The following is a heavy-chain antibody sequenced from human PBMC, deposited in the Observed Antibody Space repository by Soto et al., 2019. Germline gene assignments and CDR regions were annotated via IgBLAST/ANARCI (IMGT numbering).Heavy chain of an antibody. J-gene: IGHJ6*02. CDR2: VYYSGGA. Sequence: SETLALTSPGSGCSQSSDDYYCSWLRQPPWKGLGWIGNVYYSGGAKYNPSVKRRVSISVDTSKNQFSLNLSSVTAADTAVYYCTRDGDGRMTTNPYYYYGMDVCGPGLTVTVSS. CDR3: TRDGDGRMTTNPYYYYGMDV. D-gene: IGHD2-21*02. CDR1: GCSQSSDDYY. V-gene: IGHV4-61*08.